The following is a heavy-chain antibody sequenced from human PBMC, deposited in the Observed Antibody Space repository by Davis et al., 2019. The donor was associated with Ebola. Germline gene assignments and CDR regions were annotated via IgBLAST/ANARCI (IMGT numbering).Heavy chain of an antibody. J-gene: IGHJ4*02. V-gene: IGHV3-30*04. CDR3: AKEFSQWLVNPPLGY. CDR1: GFTFSSYA. Sequence: GESLKISCAASGFTFSSYAMHWVRQAPGKGLEWVAVISYDGSNKYYADSVKGRFTISRDNSKNTLYLQMNSLRAEDTAVYYCAKEFSQWLVNPPLGYWGQGTLVTVSS. CDR2: ISYDGSNK. D-gene: IGHD6-19*01.